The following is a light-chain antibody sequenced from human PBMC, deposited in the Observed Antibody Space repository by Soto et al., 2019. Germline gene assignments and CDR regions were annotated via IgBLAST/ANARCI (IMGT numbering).Light chain of an antibody. CDR1: QLISSW. J-gene: IGKJ4*01. Sequence: IQMTQSPSSVSASVGDSVTITCRASQLISSWLAWYQVKQGKAPKLLIYCASNIESGFTSSFSGSESGTLFTLTSNSLQPEDFATYYCQQASSFPLTFGGGTTVE. CDR2: CAS. CDR3: QQASSFPLT. V-gene: IGKV1-12*01.